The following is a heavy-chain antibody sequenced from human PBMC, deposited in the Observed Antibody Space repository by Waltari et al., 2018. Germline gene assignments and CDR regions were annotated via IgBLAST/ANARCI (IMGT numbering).Heavy chain of an antibody. CDR1: GGSFSGYY. CDR3: ARGSVGWWEPFDY. J-gene: IGHJ4*02. V-gene: IGHV4-34*01. CDR2: INHSGST. Sequence: QVQLQQWGAGLLKPSETLSLTCAVYGGSFSGYYWSWIRQPPGKGLEWIGEINHSGSTNYNPSLKSRVTISVDTSKNQFSLKLSSVTAADTAVYYCARGSVGWWEPFDYWGQGTLVTVSS. D-gene: IGHD1-26*01.